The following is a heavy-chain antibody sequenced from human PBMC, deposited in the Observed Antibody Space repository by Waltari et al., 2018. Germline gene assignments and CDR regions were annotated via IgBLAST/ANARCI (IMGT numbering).Heavy chain of an antibody. CDR1: TVSISSGPNY. J-gene: IGHJ5*02. V-gene: IGHV4-39*01. CDR2: IYSNGTT. Sequence: QVHLQESGPELVQPSETLYLTCTVSTVSISSGPNYWAWIRQPAGKGPEWIGDIYSNGTTYYNPSLESRVAISVDTSRNQFFLSLTSVTAADAAVYYCARADCSTSSCFFVSGFDPWGQGIQVTVSS. CDR3: ARADCSTSSCFFVSGFDP. D-gene: IGHD6-6*01.